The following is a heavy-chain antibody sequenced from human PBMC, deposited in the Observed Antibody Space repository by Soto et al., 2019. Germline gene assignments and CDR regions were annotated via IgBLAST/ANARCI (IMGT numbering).Heavy chain of an antibody. J-gene: IGHJ4*02. CDR1: GFTFSDYY. CDR3: ARGGRAVSGPSPIDY. Sequence: QVQLVESGGGLVKPGGSLRLSCAASGFTFSDYYMTWIRQAPGKGLEWVSYMTSSSYTNYADSVKGRFTISRDNAKNSLDLQMDSLGAEDTAVYYCARGGRAVSGPSPIDYWGQGTLVTVSS. V-gene: IGHV3-11*06. CDR2: MTSSSYT. D-gene: IGHD6-19*01.